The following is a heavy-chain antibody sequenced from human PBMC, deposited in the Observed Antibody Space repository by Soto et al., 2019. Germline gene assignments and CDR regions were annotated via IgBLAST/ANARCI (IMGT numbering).Heavy chain of an antibody. D-gene: IGHD1-1*01. Sequence: QVHLVQSGAEVKKPGASVKVSCKGSGYTFTSYVITWVRQAPGQGLEWMGWISAHNGNTDYAQKLQGRVTVTRDTSTSTAYMELRSLRSDGTAVYSCARGRYGDSWGQGALVTVSS. CDR2: ISAHNGNT. J-gene: IGHJ4*02. CDR3: ARGRYGDS. V-gene: IGHV1-18*01. CDR1: GYTFTSYV.